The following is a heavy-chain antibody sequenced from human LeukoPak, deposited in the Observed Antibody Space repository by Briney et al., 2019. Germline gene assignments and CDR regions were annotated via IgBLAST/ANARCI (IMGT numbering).Heavy chain of an antibody. CDR2: INSDGSTT. J-gene: IGHJ4*02. Sequence: GGSLRLSCAASGFTFSTYWMHWVREAPGKGLVWVSLINSDGSTTTYGDSVRGRFTISRDNAKNTLNLQMNSVTAEDTAVYYCARAGGYGGVLNFWGQGTLVTVSS. CDR3: ARAGGYGGVLNF. CDR1: GFTFSTYW. D-gene: IGHD3-22*01. V-gene: IGHV3-74*01.